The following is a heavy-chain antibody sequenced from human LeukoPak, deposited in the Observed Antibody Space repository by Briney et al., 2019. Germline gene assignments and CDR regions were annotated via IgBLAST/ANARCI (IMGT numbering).Heavy chain of an antibody. V-gene: IGHV4-61*01. J-gene: IGHJ4*02. CDR3: AREHSWGEFDY. CDR1: GGSVTSGSYY. CDR2: ISYRGTT. Sequence: SETLSLTCTVSGGSVTSGSYYWSWIRQPPGKGLEWIGYISYRGTTNYNPSLKSRVTMSVDTSKNQFSLKLSSVSAADTAVYYCAREHSWGEFDYWGQGTLVTVSS. D-gene: IGHD2-15*01.